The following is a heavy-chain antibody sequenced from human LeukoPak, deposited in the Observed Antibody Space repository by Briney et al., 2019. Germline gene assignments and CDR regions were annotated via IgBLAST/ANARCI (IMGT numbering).Heavy chain of an antibody. CDR3: ARSPPGLTYYYDSSGWGD. CDR1: GYSFTSHW. D-gene: IGHD3-22*01. V-gene: IGHV5-51*01. J-gene: IGHJ4*02. Sequence: PGESLKISWKGSGYSFTSHWIGWVRPMPGKGLEWMGIIYPGDSDTRYSPSFQGQVTISADKSISSAYLQWSSLKASDTAMYYCARSPPGLTYYYDSSGWGDWGQGTLVTVSS. CDR2: IYPGDSDT.